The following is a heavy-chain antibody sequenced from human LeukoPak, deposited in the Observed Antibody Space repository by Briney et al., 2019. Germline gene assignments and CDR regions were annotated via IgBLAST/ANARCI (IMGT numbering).Heavy chain of an antibody. J-gene: IGHJ4*02. V-gene: IGHV4-61*01. CDR1: GGSISSSSYY. CDR2: IYYSGST. CDR3: ARDGDY. Sequence: PSETLSLTCTVSGGSISSSSYYWGWIRQSPGRGLEWIGYIYYSGSTNYNPSLKSRVTISADTSKNQFSLKLSSVTAADTAVYYCARDGDYWGQGTLVTVSS.